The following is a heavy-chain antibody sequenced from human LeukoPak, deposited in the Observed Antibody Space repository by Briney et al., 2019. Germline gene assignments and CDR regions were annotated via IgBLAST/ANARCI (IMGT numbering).Heavy chain of an antibody. V-gene: IGHV3-66*01. Sequence: GGSLRLSCAASGFTVSSNYMSWVRQAPGKGLEWVSVIYSGGSTYYADSVKGRFTIPRDNSKNTLYLQMNSLRAEDTAVYYCAGDYDSSGYDSRLNYWGQGTLVTVSS. CDR2: IYSGGST. D-gene: IGHD3-22*01. CDR3: AGDYDSSGYDSRLNY. CDR1: GFTVSSNY. J-gene: IGHJ4*02.